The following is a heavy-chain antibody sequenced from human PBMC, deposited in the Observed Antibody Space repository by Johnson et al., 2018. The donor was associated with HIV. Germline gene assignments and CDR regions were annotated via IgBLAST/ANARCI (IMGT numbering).Heavy chain of an antibody. D-gene: IGHD6-13*01. V-gene: IGHV3-30*04. CDR3: ARGGAGVAAAEDAFDI. CDR2: ISYDGSNT. J-gene: IGHJ3*02. CDR1: GFTFTIYT. Sequence: VQLVESGGGVVQPGRSLRLSCAASGFTFTIYTMHWVRQAPGKGLEWVAIISYDGSNTFYVDSVKGRFTISRDSSKNTLDLQMNSLRAEDTALYYCARGGAGVAAAEDAFDIWGQGTMVTVSS.